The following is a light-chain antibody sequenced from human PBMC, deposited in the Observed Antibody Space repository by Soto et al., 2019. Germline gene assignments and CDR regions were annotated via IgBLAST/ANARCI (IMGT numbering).Light chain of an antibody. J-gene: IGLJ1*01. Sequence: QSALTQPPSASGSPGQSVTISCTGTSNDVGSYKYVSWYQQHPGKAPRLMIYEVSKRPSGVPDRFSGSKSGNTASLTVSGLQAEDEADYYCASYASKNSYVFGSGNKVTVL. CDR1: SNDVGSYKY. V-gene: IGLV2-8*01. CDR3: ASYASKNSYV. CDR2: EVS.